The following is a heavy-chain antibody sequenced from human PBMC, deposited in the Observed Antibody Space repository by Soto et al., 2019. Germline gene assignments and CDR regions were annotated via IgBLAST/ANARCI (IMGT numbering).Heavy chain of an antibody. D-gene: IGHD1-20*01. CDR3: AREGWVTGTLRWYYYGMDV. CDR1: GFTFSSYA. V-gene: IGHV3-30-3*01. CDR2: ISYDGSNK. J-gene: IGHJ6*02. Sequence: GGSLRLSCAASGFTFSSYAMHWVRQAPGKGLEWVAVISYDGSNKYYADSVKGRFTISRDNSKNTLYLQMNSLRAEDTAVYYCAREGWVTGTLRWYYYGMDVWGQGTTVTVSS.